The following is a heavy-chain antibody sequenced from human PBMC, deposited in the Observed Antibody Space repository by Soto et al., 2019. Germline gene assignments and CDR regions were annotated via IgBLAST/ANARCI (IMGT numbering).Heavy chain of an antibody. D-gene: IGHD4-17*01. J-gene: IGHJ4*02. V-gene: IGHV4-31*03. Sequence: QVQLQESGPGLVKPSQTLSLTCTVSGGSISSGGYYWSWIRQHPGKGLEWIAYIYYSGNTYYNPSLKSRVTISLDTSENHFSLKLTSVTAADTAVYYCERVPRDGKNGDYSRYLDYWGQGTLVSVSS. CDR3: ERVPRDGKNGDYSRYLDY. CDR2: IYYSGNT. CDR1: GGSISSGGYY.